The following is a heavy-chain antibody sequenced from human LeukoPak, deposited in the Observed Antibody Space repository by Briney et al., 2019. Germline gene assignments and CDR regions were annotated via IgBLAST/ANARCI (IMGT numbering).Heavy chain of an antibody. CDR1: GYTFPSYG. CDR3: ATAKRLSYFDY. Sequence: ASVKVSRKASGYTFPSYGISWVRQAPGQGLEGVGWISAYNGNTNYAQKLQGRVTMTTDTSTSTAYMELSSLRSEDTAVYYCATAKRLSYFDYWGQGTLVTVSS. CDR2: ISAYNGNT. V-gene: IGHV1-18*01. J-gene: IGHJ4*02.